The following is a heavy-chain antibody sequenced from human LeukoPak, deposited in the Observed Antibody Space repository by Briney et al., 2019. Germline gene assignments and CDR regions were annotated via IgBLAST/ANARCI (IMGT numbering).Heavy chain of an antibody. CDR1: GFTFSSYS. CDR3: AKDDPLRRGSRSWYADY. J-gene: IGHJ4*02. Sequence: GGSLRLSCAASGFTFSSYSMSWVRQAPGKGLEWVSAISGSGGSTYYADSVKRRFTISRDNSKNTLYLQMNSLRAEDTAVYCCAKDDPLRRGSRSWYADYWGQGTLVTVSS. D-gene: IGHD6-13*01. CDR2: ISGSGGST. V-gene: IGHV3-23*01.